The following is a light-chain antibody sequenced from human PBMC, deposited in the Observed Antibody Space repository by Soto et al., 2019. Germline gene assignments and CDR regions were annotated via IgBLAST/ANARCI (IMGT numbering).Light chain of an antibody. Sequence: EVVLTQSPATLSLSPGERATLSCRASQSVSSHLAWYQQRPGQAPRLLIYDAYNRATGIPGRFSGSGYGTDFTLTISSLEPEDFAIYYCQQRSDGPAYTFGQGTRLDIK. J-gene: IGKJ2*01. CDR3: QQRSDGPAYT. CDR1: QSVSSH. V-gene: IGKV3-11*01. CDR2: DAY.